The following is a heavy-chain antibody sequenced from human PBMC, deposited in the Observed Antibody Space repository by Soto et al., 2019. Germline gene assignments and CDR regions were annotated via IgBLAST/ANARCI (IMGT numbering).Heavy chain of an antibody. CDR3: VRGGIAGNWFDP. V-gene: IGHV4-31*03. CDR2: IFYSGST. Sequence: QVQLQESGPGLVKPSQTLSLTCSVSGGSITSGGFYWSWIRQHPEKGLEWIAYIFYSGSTDFNPSLKGRIIISADTSKNQFSLKLTSVTAADTAVYYCVRGGIAGNWFDPWGQGTLVTVSS. CDR1: GGSITSGGFY. D-gene: IGHD6-13*01. J-gene: IGHJ5*02.